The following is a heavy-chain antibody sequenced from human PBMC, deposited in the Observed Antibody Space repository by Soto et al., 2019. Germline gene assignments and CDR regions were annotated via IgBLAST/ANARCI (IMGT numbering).Heavy chain of an antibody. CDR3: AREYTETVDGPTPFYFDY. V-gene: IGHV4-4*07. CDR2: TYVTGDT. Sequence: SERLCLTCRVSGDSISRYYCSWSGQSAGKGLEWVGRTYVTGDTNYNPSLKSRGTMSLDTSKNQLSLQLSSVTAAATAVYYGAREYTETVDGPTPFYFDYWGHGTPGPVS. CDR1: GDSISRYY. J-gene: IGHJ4*01. D-gene: IGHD6-19*01.